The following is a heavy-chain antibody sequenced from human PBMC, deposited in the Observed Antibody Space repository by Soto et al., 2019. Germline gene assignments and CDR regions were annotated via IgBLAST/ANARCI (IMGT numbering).Heavy chain of an antibody. Sequence: SVKVSCKASGGTFSSYAISWVRQAPGQGLEWMGGIIPIFGTANYAQKFRGRVTITADESTSTAYMELSSLRSEDTAVYYCARPGIAAAGTKIAFDIWGQGTMVTVSS. CDR1: GGTFSSYA. V-gene: IGHV1-69*13. CDR2: IIPIFGTA. CDR3: ARPGIAAAGTKIAFDI. J-gene: IGHJ3*02. D-gene: IGHD6-13*01.